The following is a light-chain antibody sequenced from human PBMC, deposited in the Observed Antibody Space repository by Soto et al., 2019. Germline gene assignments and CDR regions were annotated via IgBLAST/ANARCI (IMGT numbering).Light chain of an antibody. J-gene: IGKJ5*01. Sequence: EIVLTQSPGTLSLSPGEGATLSCRASQSINTYLAWYQQKPGQAPRLLIYDASKRATGIPARSSGSGSGTNFTLTISSLEPEDFAVYYCQQRRSWQVTFGQGTRLENK. V-gene: IGKV3D-11*02. CDR3: QQRRSWQVT. CDR2: DAS. CDR1: QSINTY.